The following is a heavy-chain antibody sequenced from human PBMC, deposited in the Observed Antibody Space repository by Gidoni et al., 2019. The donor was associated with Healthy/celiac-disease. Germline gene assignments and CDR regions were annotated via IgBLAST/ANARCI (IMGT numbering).Heavy chain of an antibody. V-gene: IGHV1-69*19. Sequence: QVQLVQSGAEVKKPGSSVTVSCKASGGSFSRYAISWVRQASGQGLEWMGGIIPIFGTANYAQKFQGRVTITADESTSTAYMELSSLRSEDTAVYYCARDGAGGAARDYYYGMDVWGQGTTVTVSS. CDR1: GGSFSRYA. D-gene: IGHD6-6*01. J-gene: IGHJ6*02. CDR2: IIPIFGTA. CDR3: ARDGAGGAARDYYYGMDV.